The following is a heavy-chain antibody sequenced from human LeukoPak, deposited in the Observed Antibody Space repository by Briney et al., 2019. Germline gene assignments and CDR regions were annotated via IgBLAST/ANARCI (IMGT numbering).Heavy chain of an antibody. J-gene: IGHJ4*02. V-gene: IGHV1-2*02. CDR3: ARDLGNSGSPDFAN. CDR1: GYTFTDYF. Sequence: ASVKVSCKASGYTFTDYFIHWVRQAPGQGLEWMGWVNPHSGGRNLAQKFQGRVTMTRDTSISTAYMELSRLRSDDTAVYYCARDLGNSGSPDFANWGQGTLVTVSS. CDR2: VNPHSGGR. D-gene: IGHD1-26*01.